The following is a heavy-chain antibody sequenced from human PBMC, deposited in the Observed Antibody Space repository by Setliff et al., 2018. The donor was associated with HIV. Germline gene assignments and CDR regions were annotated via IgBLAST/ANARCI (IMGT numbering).Heavy chain of an antibody. J-gene: IGHJ4*02. CDR3: ARCSYDSSGYYYYYFDY. CDR2: IYTSGST. D-gene: IGHD3-22*01. CDR1: GGSISSGSYY. Sequence: SETLSLTCTVSGGSISSGSYYWSWIRQPAGKGLEWIGRIYTSGSTNYKSSLKSRVTISVDTSKNQFSLKLSSVTAADTAVYYCARCSYDSSGYYYYYFDYWGQGTLVTVSS. V-gene: IGHV4-61*02.